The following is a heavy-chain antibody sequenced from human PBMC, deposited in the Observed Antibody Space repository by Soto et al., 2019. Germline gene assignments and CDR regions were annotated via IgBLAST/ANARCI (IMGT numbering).Heavy chain of an antibody. CDR3: ARVERTGTAIVREDRFDP. CDR2: IYYSGST. Sequence: SETLSLTCTVSGGSISSYYWSWIRQPPGKGLEWIGYIYYSGSTNYNPSLKSRVTISVDTSKNQFSLKLSSVTAADTAVYYCARVERTGTAIVREDRFDPWGQGTLVTVSS. CDR1: GGSISSYY. J-gene: IGHJ5*02. D-gene: IGHD1-1*01. V-gene: IGHV4-59*01.